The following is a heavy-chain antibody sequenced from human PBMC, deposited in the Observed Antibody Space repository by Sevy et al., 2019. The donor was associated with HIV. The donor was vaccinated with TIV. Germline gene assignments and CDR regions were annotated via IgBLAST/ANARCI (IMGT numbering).Heavy chain of an antibody. CDR1: GLTVSDAW. J-gene: IGHJ4*02. Sequence: GGSLRLSCAAFGLTVSDAWMSWVRQAPGKGLQWVGSIKSKTDGGTTDYVTPVKGRFTISRDDSKNTLYLQINSLKTEDTAVYYCTLEGLNCSGGTCYSEGFDSWGQGILVTVSS. CDR2: IKSKTDGGTT. D-gene: IGHD2-15*01. V-gene: IGHV3-15*01. CDR3: TLEGLNCSGGTCYSEGFDS.